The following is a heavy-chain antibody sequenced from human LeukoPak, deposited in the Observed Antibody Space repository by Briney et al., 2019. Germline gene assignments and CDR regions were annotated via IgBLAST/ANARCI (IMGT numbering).Heavy chain of an antibody. CDR3: ARAIPDYGDYGYWYFDL. CDR2: ISSASSYI. Sequence: TGGSLRLSCAASGFTFSSYTMNWVRQAPGKGLEWVSSISSASSYIYYADSVKGRFTISRDNAKNSLYLQMNSLRAEDTAVYYCARAIPDYGDYGYWYFDLWGRGTLVTVSS. V-gene: IGHV3-21*01. J-gene: IGHJ2*01. D-gene: IGHD4-17*01. CDR1: GFTFSSYT.